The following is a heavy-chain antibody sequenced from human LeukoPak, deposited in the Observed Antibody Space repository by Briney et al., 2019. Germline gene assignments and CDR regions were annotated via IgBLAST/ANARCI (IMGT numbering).Heavy chain of an antibody. CDR2: IRYDGSNK. J-gene: IGHJ3*01. CDR3: GKDPNGNLIGAFDF. CDR1: GFTFSSYG. D-gene: IGHD4-23*01. V-gene: IGHV3-30*02. Sequence: GGSLRLSCAASGFTFSSYGMHWVRQAPGKGLEWVAFIRYDGSNKYYADSVKGRFTISRDNSKNTLYLQMDSLRVEDTAVYYCGKDPNGNLIGAFDFWGQGTMVTVSS.